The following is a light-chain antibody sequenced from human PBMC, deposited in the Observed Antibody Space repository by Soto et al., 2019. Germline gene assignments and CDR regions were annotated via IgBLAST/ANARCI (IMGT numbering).Light chain of an antibody. CDR3: QVWDSSSDHPGV. CDR1: NIGSKS. Sequence: SSELTQPPSVSVAPGKTARITCGGNNIGSKSVHWYQQKPGQAPVLVIYYDSDRPSAIPERFSGSNSGNTATLTISRVEAGDEADYYCQVWDSSSDHPGVFGGGTKVTVL. V-gene: IGLV3-21*04. CDR2: YDS. J-gene: IGLJ2*01.